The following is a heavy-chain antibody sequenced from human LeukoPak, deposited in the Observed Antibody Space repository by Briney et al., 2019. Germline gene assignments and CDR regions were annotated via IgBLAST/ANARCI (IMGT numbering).Heavy chain of an antibody. CDR1: GFTFSSYG. D-gene: IGHD2-2*02. Sequence: GGSLRLSCAASGFTFSSYGVHWVRQAPGKGLEWVAFIRYDGSNKYYADSVKGRFTISRDNSKNTLYLQMNSLRAEDTAVYYCARGHIADIVVVPAAIGGVSFDYWGQGTLVTVSS. CDR3: ARGHIADIVVVPAAIGGVSFDY. CDR2: IRYDGSNK. J-gene: IGHJ4*02. V-gene: IGHV3-30*02.